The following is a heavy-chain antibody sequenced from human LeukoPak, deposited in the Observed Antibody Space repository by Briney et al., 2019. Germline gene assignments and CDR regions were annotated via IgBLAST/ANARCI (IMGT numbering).Heavy chain of an antibody. J-gene: IGHJ4*02. D-gene: IGHD3-22*01. Sequence: PGGSLRLSCAASGFIVSRSYMSWVRQAPGKGLEWVSVIYSGGSTYYADSVKGRFTISRDNSKNMLYLQMNSLRAEDTAVYYCAKYYNDSSGYFYYFDYWGQGTLVTVSS. CDR2: IYSGGST. V-gene: IGHV3-53*01. CDR1: GFIVSRSY. CDR3: AKYYNDSSGYFYYFDY.